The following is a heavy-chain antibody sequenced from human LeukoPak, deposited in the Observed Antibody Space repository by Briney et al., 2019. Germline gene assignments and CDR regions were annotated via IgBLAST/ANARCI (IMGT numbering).Heavy chain of an antibody. CDR3: AIHGGGTIRIEAFDV. V-gene: IGHV3-23*01. Sequence: GGSLRLSCAASGFTFSADGVSWVRQTPGKGLEWVSAISGDGRDIFYADAVKGRFTISRDNSKNTLYLQMNSLRDEDTALYYCAIHGGGTIRIEAFDVWGQGTMVTISS. CDR2: ISGDGRDI. J-gene: IGHJ3*01. D-gene: IGHD3-3*01. CDR1: GFTFSADG.